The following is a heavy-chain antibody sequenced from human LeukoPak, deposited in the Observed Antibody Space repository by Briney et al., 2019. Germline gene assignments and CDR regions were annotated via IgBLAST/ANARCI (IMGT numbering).Heavy chain of an antibody. J-gene: IGHJ4*02. D-gene: IGHD1-26*01. Sequence: GGSLRLSCAASGFTFSTYWMHWVRQVPGKGLVWVSNINGDGSTTRYADSVKGRFTISRDNAKNTLYLQMNSLRAEDTAVYYCVRAGTGSSYGNFGYWGQGTLVTVSS. V-gene: IGHV3-74*01. CDR2: INGDGSTT. CDR1: GFTFSTYW. CDR3: VRAGTGSSYGNFGY.